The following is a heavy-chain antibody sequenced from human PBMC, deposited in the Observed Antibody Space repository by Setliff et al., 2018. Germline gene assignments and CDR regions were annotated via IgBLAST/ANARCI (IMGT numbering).Heavy chain of an antibody. D-gene: IGHD1-1*01. CDR2: IHYRGTT. J-gene: IGHJ4*02. Sequence: PSETLSLTCTVSGGSVSNSGFFWGWLRQAPGKGLEWIGRIHYRGTTYSNASLASRLTISVDTAKNQFSLKLTSVTAADTAVYYCARTGTYRYFDYWGQGTRVTVSS. V-gene: IGHV4-39*01. CDR3: ARTGTYRYFDY. CDR1: GGSVSNSGFF.